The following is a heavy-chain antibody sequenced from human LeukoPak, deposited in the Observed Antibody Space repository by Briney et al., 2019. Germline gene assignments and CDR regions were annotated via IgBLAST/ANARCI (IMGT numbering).Heavy chain of an antibody. D-gene: IGHD3-22*01. CDR2: INPNSGGT. V-gene: IGHV1-2*04. CDR3: ARVSGYDSNDHVEDYYGMDV. J-gene: IGHJ6*02. CDR1: GYTFTGYY. Sequence: ASVKVSCKASGYTFTGYYMHWVRQAPGQGLEWMGWINPNSGGTNYAQKFQGWVTMTRDTSISTAYMELSRLRSDDTAVYYCARVSGYDSNDHVEDYYGMDVWGQGTTVTVSS.